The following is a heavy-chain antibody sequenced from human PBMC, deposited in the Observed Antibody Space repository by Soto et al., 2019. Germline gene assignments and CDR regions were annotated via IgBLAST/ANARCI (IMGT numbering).Heavy chain of an antibody. Sequence: GASLRLSCAAFGFTFSSYSMNCVRQAPGKGLEWVSSISSSSSYIYYAESVKGRFTISRDNANNSLYLQMSSLRADDTAVYYCARTYYYDSSESNWFDPWGQGTVVTVSS. D-gene: IGHD3-22*01. J-gene: IGHJ5*02. CDR1: GFTFSSYS. CDR3: ARTYYYDSSESNWFDP. V-gene: IGHV3-21*01. CDR2: ISSSSSYI.